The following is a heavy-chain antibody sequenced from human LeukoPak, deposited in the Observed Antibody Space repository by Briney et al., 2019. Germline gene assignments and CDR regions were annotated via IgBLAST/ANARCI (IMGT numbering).Heavy chain of an antibody. Sequence: GGSLRLSCAASGFTFDDYTMPWVRQAPGKGLEWVSLISWDGGSTYYADSVKGRFTISRDNSKNSLYLQMNSLRTEDTALYYCAKDDGGGSCHHWGQGTLVTVSS. V-gene: IGHV3-43*01. CDR2: ISWDGGST. J-gene: IGHJ1*01. CDR1: GFTFDDYT. CDR3: AKDDGGGSCHH. D-gene: IGHD2-15*01.